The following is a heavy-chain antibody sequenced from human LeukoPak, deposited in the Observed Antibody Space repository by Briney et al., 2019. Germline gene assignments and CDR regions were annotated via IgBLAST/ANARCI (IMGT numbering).Heavy chain of an antibody. Sequence: ASVKVSCKASGYTFTGYYIHWVRQAPGQGLEWMGRFNPGSGDTKYAQKFQDRVTMTRDTSISTPYMDLSRLTSDDTAVYYCARGTSSGNSNWFDAWGQGTLVTVSS. D-gene: IGHD4-23*01. CDR3: ARGTSSGNSNWFDA. J-gene: IGHJ5*02. V-gene: IGHV1-2*06. CDR1: GYTFTGYY. CDR2: FNPGSGDT.